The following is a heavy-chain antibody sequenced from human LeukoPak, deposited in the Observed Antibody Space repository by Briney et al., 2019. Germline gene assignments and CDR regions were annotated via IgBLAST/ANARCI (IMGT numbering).Heavy chain of an antibody. Sequence: GGSLRLSCAASGFTFSDYYMSWIRQAPRKGLEWVSYISSSSSYTNYADSVKGRFTISRDSAKNSLYLQMNSLRAEDTAVYYCARANLYSSGWFDYWGQGTLVTVSS. CDR3: ARANLYSSGWFDY. CDR1: GFTFSDYY. V-gene: IGHV3-11*06. D-gene: IGHD6-19*01. CDR2: ISSSSSYT. J-gene: IGHJ5*01.